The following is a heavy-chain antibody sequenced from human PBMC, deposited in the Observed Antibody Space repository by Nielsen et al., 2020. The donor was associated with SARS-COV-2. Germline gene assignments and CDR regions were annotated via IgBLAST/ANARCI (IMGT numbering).Heavy chain of an antibody. V-gene: IGHV1-18*01. D-gene: IGHD5-12*01. Sequence: ASVKVSCKASGYTFTSYGITWVRQAPGQGLEWMGWINVYSGHTDYAHKLQGRVTVTTDTSTSTAYMELRSLTSDDTAMYYCARGLGGYVAIDYWGQGTLVTVSS. CDR1: GYTFTSYG. CDR2: INVYSGHT. CDR3: ARGLGGYVAIDY. J-gene: IGHJ4*02.